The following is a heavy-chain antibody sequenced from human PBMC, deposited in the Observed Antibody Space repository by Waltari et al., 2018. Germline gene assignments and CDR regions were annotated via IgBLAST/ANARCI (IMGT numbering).Heavy chain of an antibody. Sequence: QVTLKESGPALVKPTQTLTLTCTFSGFLLSSSGMRVSWLRQPPGKALEWLALIDWDDDKFYSTSLKTRLTISKDTSKNQVVLTMTNVDPVDTATYYCARIPATVGAFDMWGQGTMVTVSS. V-gene: IGHV2-70*04. J-gene: IGHJ3*02. D-gene: IGHD4-4*01. CDR1: GFLLSSSGMR. CDR2: IDWDDDK. CDR3: ARIPATVGAFDM.